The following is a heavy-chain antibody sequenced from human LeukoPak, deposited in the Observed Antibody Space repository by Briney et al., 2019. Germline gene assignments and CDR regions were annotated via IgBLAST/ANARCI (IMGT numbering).Heavy chain of an antibody. CDR3: ATYISLGAFEY. V-gene: IGHV4-59*01. Sequence: SETLSPTCTVSGGSISSYYWSWIRQPPGKGLEWIGYIYYSGTTNYNPSYKSRVTISVDTSKNQFSLKLSSVTSADTAMYYCATYISLGAFEYWGQGTLVTVSS. J-gene: IGHJ4*02. D-gene: IGHD3-9*01. CDR1: GGSISSYY. CDR2: IYYSGTT.